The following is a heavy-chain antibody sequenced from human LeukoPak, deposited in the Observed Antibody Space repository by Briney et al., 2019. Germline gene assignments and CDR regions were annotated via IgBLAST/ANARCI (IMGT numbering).Heavy chain of an antibody. CDR3: ARAGEFVPNYFDY. CDR1: GYSFTSYW. J-gene: IGHJ4*02. D-gene: IGHD3-10*01. CDR2: IHPGDSDT. V-gene: IGHV5-51*01. Sequence: GESLKISCKGSGYSFTSYWIGWVRQMPGKGLEWMGIIHPGDSDTRYSPSFQGQVTISADRSISTAYLQWSSLKASDTAMYYCARAGEFVPNYFDYWGQGTLVTVSS.